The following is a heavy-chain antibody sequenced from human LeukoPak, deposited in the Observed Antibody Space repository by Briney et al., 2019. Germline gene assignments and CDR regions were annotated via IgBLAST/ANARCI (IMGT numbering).Heavy chain of an antibody. J-gene: IGHJ4*02. Sequence: SETLSLTCAVYGGSFSGYYWSWIRQPPGKGLEWIGEINHSGSTNYNPSLKSRVTISLDTSKNQFSLQLNSVTPEDTAVYYCARDSGGSYVFDYWGQGTLVTVSS. CDR3: ARDSGGSYVFDY. V-gene: IGHV4-34*01. CDR1: GGSFSGYY. CDR2: INHSGST. D-gene: IGHD1-26*01.